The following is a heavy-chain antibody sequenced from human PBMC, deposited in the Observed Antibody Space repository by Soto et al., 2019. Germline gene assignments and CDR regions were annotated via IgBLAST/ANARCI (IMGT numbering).Heavy chain of an antibody. J-gene: IGHJ4*02. V-gene: IGHV4-31*03. CDR3: ARVRTAARQFDY. D-gene: IGHD6-6*01. Sequence: SETLSLTCTVSGGSISSCGYYWIWIRQHPGKGLEWIGYIYYSGSTYYNPSLKSRVTISVDTSKNQFSLKLSSVTAADTAVYYCARVRTAARQFDYWGQGTLVTVSS. CDR2: IYYSGST. CDR1: GGSISSCGYY.